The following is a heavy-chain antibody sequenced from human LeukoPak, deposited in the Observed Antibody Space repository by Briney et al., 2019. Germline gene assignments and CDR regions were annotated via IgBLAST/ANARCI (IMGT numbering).Heavy chain of an antibody. V-gene: IGHV3-23*01. CDR3: AKDIQLSA. Sequence: GGSLRLSCAASGFTFSDSAMTWVRQVPGKGLEWVSLISSSGGNTYYADSVKGRFTISRDNSKNTLSLQMNSLRVEDTAIYYCAKDIQLSAWGLGTMVTVSS. CDR1: GFTFSDSA. CDR2: ISSSGGNT. J-gene: IGHJ3*01. D-gene: IGHD5-18*01.